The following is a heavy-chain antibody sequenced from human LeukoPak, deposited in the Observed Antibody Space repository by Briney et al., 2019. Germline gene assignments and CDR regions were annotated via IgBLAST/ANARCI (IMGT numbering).Heavy chain of an antibody. CDR3: ARARMGYFDL. D-gene: IGHD1-26*01. CDR1: GFTVSSNY. Sequence: TGGSLRLSCAASGFTVSSNYMSWVRQAPGKGLEWVSVIYSGGSTYYADSVKGRFTISRDNSKNTLYLQMNSLRAEDTAVYYCARARMGYFDLWGRGTLVTVSS. J-gene: IGHJ2*01. CDR2: IYSGGST. V-gene: IGHV3-53*01.